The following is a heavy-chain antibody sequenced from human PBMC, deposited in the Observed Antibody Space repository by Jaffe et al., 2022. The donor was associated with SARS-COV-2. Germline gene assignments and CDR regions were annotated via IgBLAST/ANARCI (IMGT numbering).Heavy chain of an antibody. Sequence: EVQLMESGGGLVQPGGSLRLSCAASGFSFSSYEMDWVRQAPGKGLEWVSYISSSGTTIYYTDSVKGRFSISRDNAKNSLYLQMNSLRAEDTAIYYCARDRRTHTWNDFRFFDSWGQGTLVTVSS. CDR1: GFSFSSYE. J-gene: IGHJ4*02. V-gene: IGHV3-48*03. D-gene: IGHD1-1*01. CDR3: ARDRRTHTWNDFRFFDS. CDR2: ISSSGTTI.